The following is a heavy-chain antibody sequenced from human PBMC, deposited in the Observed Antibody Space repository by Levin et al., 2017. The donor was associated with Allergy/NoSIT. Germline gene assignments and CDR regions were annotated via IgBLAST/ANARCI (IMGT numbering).Heavy chain of an antibody. J-gene: IGHJ3*02. CDR3: ARERGDPSRRGLTVNAYDI. Sequence: SQTLSLTCAISGDSVSSTTATWNWIRQSPSRGLEWLGRTYYRSRWYNDYAVTVTGRISIQSDTSKNHFSLQMNSVTPEETAVDYCARERGDPSRRGLTVNAYDIWGQGTVVTVAS. CDR1: GDSVSSTTAT. CDR2: TYYRSRWYN. V-gene: IGHV6-1*01. D-gene: IGHD3-16*01.